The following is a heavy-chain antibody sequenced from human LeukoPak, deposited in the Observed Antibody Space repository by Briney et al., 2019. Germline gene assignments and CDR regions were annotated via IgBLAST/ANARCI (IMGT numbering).Heavy chain of an antibody. CDR1: GFTFSSYS. CDR2: ISGSSSYI. J-gene: IGHJ4*02. CDR3: AKDLGAMVPGY. Sequence: GGSLRLSCAASGFTFSSYSMNWVRQAPGKGLEWVSSISGSSSYIYYVDSVKGRFTISRDNSKNTLYLQMNSLRAEDTAVYYCAKDLGAMVPGYRGQGTLVTVSS. V-gene: IGHV3-21*04. D-gene: IGHD5-18*01.